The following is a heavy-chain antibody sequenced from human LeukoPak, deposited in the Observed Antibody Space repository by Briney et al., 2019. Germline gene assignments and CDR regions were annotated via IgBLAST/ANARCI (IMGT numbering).Heavy chain of an antibody. Sequence: GGSLRLSCAASGFTFSSYAMSWVRQAPGKGLEWVSAISGSGGSTYYADSVKGRFTISRDNSKNTLYLQMNSLGAEDTAVYYCAKDRVVRGVIINLDYWGQGTLVTVSS. CDR1: GFTFSSYA. CDR3: AKDRVVRGVIINLDY. V-gene: IGHV3-23*01. D-gene: IGHD3-10*01. CDR2: ISGSGGST. J-gene: IGHJ4*02.